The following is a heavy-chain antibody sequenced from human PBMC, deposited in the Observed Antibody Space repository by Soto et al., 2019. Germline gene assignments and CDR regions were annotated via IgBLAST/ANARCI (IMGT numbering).Heavy chain of an antibody. CDR1: GIALDATDVG. D-gene: IGHD3-9*01. J-gene: IGHJ6*03. Sequence: QITLKESGPTLVKPTQTLTLTCSFSGIALDATDVGVAWIRQPPGKALEWLALLYWDDDKRFNDAQKSRLTVTKDPSKNQVILTMTNMDPVDTGTYYCAHTITRFRTRIELWGSGTTVTVS. CDR2: LYWDDDK. V-gene: IGHV2-5*02. CDR3: AHTITRFRTRIEL.